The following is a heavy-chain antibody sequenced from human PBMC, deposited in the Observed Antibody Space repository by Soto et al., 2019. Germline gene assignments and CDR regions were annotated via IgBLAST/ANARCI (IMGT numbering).Heavy chain of an antibody. J-gene: IGHJ4*02. CDR2: IIPIFGTA. V-gene: IGHV1-69*01. CDR1: GGTFSSYA. D-gene: IGHD6-19*01. Sequence: QVQLVQSGAAVKKPGSSVKVSCKASGGTFSSYAISWVRQAPGQGLEWMGGIIPIFGTANYAQKFQGRVTLTADESTSTAYMELSSLRSEDTAVYYCASSLIVKNQWLPFYFDYWGQGTLVTVSS. CDR3: ASSLIVKNQWLPFYFDY.